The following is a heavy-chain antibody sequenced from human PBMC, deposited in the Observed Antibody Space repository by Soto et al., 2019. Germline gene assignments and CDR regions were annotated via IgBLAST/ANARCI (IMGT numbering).Heavy chain of an antibody. CDR2: INHSGST. D-gene: IGHD3-16*01. CDR3: ERYQTFPGGRPLDY. CDR1: GGSISSYY. V-gene: IGHV4-34*01. Sequence: PSETLSLTCTVSGGSISSYYWSWIRQPPGKGLEWIGEINHSGSTNYNPSLKSRVTISVDTSKNQFSLKLSSVTAADTAVYYCERYQTFPGGRPLDYWGQGTLVTVSS. J-gene: IGHJ4*02.